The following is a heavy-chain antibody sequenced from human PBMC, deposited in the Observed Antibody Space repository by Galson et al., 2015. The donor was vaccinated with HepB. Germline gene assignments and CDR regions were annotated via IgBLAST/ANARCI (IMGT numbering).Heavy chain of an antibody. D-gene: IGHD6-13*01. CDR3: AKVSTALLSSTSRRYFDY. V-gene: IGHV3-23*01. Sequence: SLRLSCAASGFTFSSYAMRWVRQAPGREPEWVSLISGSGGGTSYADSVKGRFTISRDNSQNTLFLEMNSLRAEDTAVYYCAKVSTALLSSTSRRYFDYWGQGNLVIVSS. J-gene: IGHJ4*02. CDR2: ISGSGGGT. CDR1: GFTFSSYA.